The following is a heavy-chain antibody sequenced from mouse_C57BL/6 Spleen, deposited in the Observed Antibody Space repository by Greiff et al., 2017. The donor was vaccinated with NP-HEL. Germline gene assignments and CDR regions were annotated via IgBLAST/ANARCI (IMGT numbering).Heavy chain of an antibody. CDR3: ARGVLITTVVAKGYFDY. D-gene: IGHD1-1*01. Sequence: VQLQQSGPELVKPGASVKISCKASGYTFTDYYMNWVKQSHGKSLEWIGDINPNNGGTSYNQKFKGKATLTVDKSSSTAYMELRSLTSEDSAVYYCARGVLITTVVAKGYFDYWGQGTTLTVSS. J-gene: IGHJ2*01. CDR2: INPNNGGT. CDR1: GYTFTDYY. V-gene: IGHV1-26*01.